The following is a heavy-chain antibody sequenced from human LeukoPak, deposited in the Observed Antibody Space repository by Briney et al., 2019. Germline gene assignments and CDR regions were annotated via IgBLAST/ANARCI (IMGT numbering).Heavy chain of an antibody. D-gene: IGHD3-10*01. CDR3: ARASEIYYGLGSYSFDY. CDR1: GGTFSSYA. J-gene: IGHJ4*02. Sequence: SVKVSCKASGGTFSSYAISWVRQAPGQGLEWMGGIIPIFGTANYAQKFQGRVTITTDESTSTAYMELSSLRSEDTAVYYCARASEIYYGLGSYSFDYWGQGTLVTVSS. CDR2: IIPIFGTA. V-gene: IGHV1-69*05.